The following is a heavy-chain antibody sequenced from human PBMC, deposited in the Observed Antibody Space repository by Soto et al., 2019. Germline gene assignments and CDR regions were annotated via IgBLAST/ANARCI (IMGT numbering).Heavy chain of an antibody. V-gene: IGHV1-18*04. J-gene: IGHJ6*02. CDR1: GYTFTSYG. Sequence: EASVKVSCKASGYTFTSYGISWVRQAPGQGLEWMGWISAYNGNTNYAQKLQGRVTMTTDTSTSTAYMELRSLRSDDTAVYYCARPRERYFDWLLSRGYYYYGMDVWGQGTTVTVSS. CDR2: ISAYNGNT. D-gene: IGHD3-9*01. CDR3: ARPRERYFDWLLSRGYYYYGMDV.